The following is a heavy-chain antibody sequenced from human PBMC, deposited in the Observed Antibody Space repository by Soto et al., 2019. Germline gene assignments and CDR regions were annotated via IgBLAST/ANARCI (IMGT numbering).Heavy chain of an antibody. CDR3: AKDQAMVRGDIIRYYYYGMDV. CDR1: GFTFSSYG. D-gene: IGHD3-10*01. CDR2: ISYDGSNK. J-gene: IGHJ6*02. V-gene: IGHV3-30*18. Sequence: GGSLRLSCAASGFTFSSYGMHWVRQAPGKGLEWVAVISYDGSNKYYADSVKGRFTISRDNSKNTLYLQMNSLRAEDTAVYYCAKDQAMVRGDIIRYYYYGMDVWGQGTTVTVSS.